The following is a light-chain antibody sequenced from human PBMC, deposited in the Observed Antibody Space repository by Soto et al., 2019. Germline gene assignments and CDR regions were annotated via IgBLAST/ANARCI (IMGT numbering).Light chain of an antibody. V-gene: IGLV2-14*01. Sequence: QSVLTQPASVSGSPGQSITISCTGTSSDVGGYNYVSWYQQHPGNAPKLIIYEVTNRPSGVSNRFSDSKSGNTASLTISGLQAEDEADYYCSSYTSSSTWVFGGGTKLTVL. J-gene: IGLJ3*02. CDR2: EVT. CDR1: SSDVGGYNY. CDR3: SSYTSSSTWV.